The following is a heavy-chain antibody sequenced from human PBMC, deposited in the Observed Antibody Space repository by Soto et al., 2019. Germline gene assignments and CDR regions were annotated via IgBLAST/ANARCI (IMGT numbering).Heavy chain of an antibody. CDR3: ARDYYGDYSFDY. CDR1: GFTFSSYS. D-gene: IGHD4-17*01. J-gene: IGHJ4*02. V-gene: IGHV3-21*01. CDR2: ISSRSSYI. Sequence: GGSLRLSCAASGFTFSSYSMNWVRQAPGKGLEWVSSISSRSSYIYYTDSVKGRFTISRDNAKNSLYLQMNSLRAEDTAVYYCARDYYGDYSFDYWGQGTLVTVSS.